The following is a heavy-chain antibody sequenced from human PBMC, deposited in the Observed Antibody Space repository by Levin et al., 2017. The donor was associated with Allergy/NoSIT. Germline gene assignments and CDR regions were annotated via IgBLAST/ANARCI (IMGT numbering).Heavy chain of an antibody. Sequence: GGSLRLSCVASGFTFDDHTMHWVRQTPGKGLEWVSLISWDGTVTYYPDSVKGRFTISRDNTNNSLFLHMNSLRSEDTALYSCVREEYYNTNLVFDSWGQGTLVTVSS. CDR1: GFTFDDHT. V-gene: IGHV3-43*01. CDR2: ISWDGTVT. J-gene: IGHJ4*02. D-gene: IGHD3-22*01. CDR3: VREEYYNTNLVFDS.